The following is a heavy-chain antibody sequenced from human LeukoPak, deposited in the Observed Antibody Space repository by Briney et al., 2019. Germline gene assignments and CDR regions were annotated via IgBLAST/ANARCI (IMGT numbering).Heavy chain of an antibody. Sequence: PSGTLSLTCGVSGGSITSTNWWSWVRQPAGECLGWIGEISLSGLTNYNPSLKSRVTMTLDKSKNHLSLNLTSVTAADTAVYYCSRENGAFSPFGYWGQGTLVTVPS. CDR3: SRENGAFSPFGY. CDR1: GGSITSTNW. V-gene: IGHV4-4*02. J-gene: IGHJ4*02. D-gene: IGHD2-8*01. CDR2: ISLSGLT.